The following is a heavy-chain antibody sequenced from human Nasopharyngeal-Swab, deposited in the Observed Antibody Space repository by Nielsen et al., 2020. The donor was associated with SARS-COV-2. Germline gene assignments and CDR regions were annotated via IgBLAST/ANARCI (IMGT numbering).Heavy chain of an antibody. Sequence: GCLSLSRVASRLTPSSFEMDWVRQAPGKGLEWVSYISSSGSTIYYADSVKGRFTISRDNAKNSLYLQMNSLRAEDTAVYYCAREGMDVWGQGTTVTVSS. CDR1: RLTPSSFE. CDR2: ISSSGSTI. V-gene: IGHV3-48*03. CDR3: AREGMDV. J-gene: IGHJ6*02.